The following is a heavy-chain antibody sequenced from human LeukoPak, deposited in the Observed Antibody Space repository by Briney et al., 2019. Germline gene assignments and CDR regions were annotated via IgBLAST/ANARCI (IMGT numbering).Heavy chain of an antibody. J-gene: IGHJ5*02. CDR2: INIGGTNT. Sequence: GGSLRLSCAASGFTFNDYYMSWFRQAPGKGLEWLSYINIGGTNTHYADSVKGRFTISRDNAKKSLYLEMNNLRAEDTAVYYCATDGAGFDTWGQGVLATVSS. CDR1: GFTFNDYY. V-gene: IGHV3-11*01. CDR3: ATDGAGFDT.